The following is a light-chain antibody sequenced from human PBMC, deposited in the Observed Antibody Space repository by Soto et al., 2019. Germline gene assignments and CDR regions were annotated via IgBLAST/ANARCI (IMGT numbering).Light chain of an antibody. Sequence: QPVLTQPPSVSGAPGQRVTISCTGSSSNIGAGYDVHWYQQLPGTAPKLLIYGNSNRPSGVPDRFSGSKSGTSASLAITGLQAEDEADYYCQSYDRSLSVVLGGGTKLT. CDR3: QSYDRSLSVV. CDR2: GNS. CDR1: SSNIGAGYD. V-gene: IGLV1-40*01. J-gene: IGLJ2*01.